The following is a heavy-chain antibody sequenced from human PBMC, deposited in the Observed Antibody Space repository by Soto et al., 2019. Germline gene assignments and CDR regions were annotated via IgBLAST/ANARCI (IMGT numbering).Heavy chain of an antibody. J-gene: IGHJ4*02. CDR3: ARDNGDYRFDY. CDR1: GGSISSGGYS. CDR2: IYHSGST. D-gene: IGHD4-17*01. V-gene: IGHV4-30-2*01. Sequence: SETLSLTCAVSGGSISSGGYSWSWIRQPPGKGLEWIGYIYHSGSTYYNPSLKSRVTISVDRSKNQFSLKLSSVTAADTAVYYCARDNGDYRFDYWGQGTLVTVSS.